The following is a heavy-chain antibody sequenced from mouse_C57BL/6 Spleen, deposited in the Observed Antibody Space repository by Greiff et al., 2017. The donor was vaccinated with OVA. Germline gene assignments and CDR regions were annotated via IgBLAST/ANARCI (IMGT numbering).Heavy chain of an antibody. CDR3: ARERYEDSYWYFDV. D-gene: IGHD2-3*01. CDR1: GYTFTDYY. V-gene: IGHV1-26*01. J-gene: IGHJ1*03. CDR2: INPNNGGT. Sequence: EVQLQQSGPELVKPGASVKISCKASGYTFTDYYMNWVKQSHGKSLEWIGDINPNNGGTSYNQKFKGKATLTVDKSSSTAYMELRSLTSEDSAVYYCARERYEDSYWYFDVWGTGTTVTVSS.